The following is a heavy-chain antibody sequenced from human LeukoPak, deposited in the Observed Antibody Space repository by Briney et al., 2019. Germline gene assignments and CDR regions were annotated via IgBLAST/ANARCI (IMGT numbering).Heavy chain of an antibody. CDR2: IYPRDGST. CDR3: ARDQEGFDY. J-gene: IGHJ4*02. Sequence: ASVTVSCTASRYTFISNYIHWVRQAPGQGLEWMGMIYPRDGSTSYAQKFQGRVTVTRDTSTSTVHMELSGLRSEDTAVYYCARDQEGFDYWGQGTLVTVSS. V-gene: IGHV1-46*01. CDR1: RYTFISNY.